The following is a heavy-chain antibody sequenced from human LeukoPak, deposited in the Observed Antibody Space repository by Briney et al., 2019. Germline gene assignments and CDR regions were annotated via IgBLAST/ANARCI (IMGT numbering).Heavy chain of an antibody. Sequence: ASVKVSCKASGYTFTSYGISWVRQAPGQGLEWMGWISAYNGNTNYAQKLQGRVTMTTDTSTSTAYMELRSLRSEDTAVYYCATPPYYYGSGSYRDYWGQGTLVTVSS. J-gene: IGHJ4*02. V-gene: IGHV1-18*01. D-gene: IGHD3-10*01. CDR1: GYTFTSYG. CDR3: ATPPYYYGSGSYRDY. CDR2: ISAYNGNT.